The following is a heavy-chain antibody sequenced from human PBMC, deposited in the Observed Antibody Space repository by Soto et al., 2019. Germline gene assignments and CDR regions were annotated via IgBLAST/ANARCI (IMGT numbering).Heavy chain of an antibody. CDR2: IYHSGST. CDR3: SRVVWLWPFVY. Sequence: SETLSLTCAVSGYSISSGYYWGWIRQPPGKGLEWIGSIYHSGSTYYNPSLKSRVTISVDTSKNQFSLKLSSVTAADTAVYYCSRVVWLWPFVYLDQGTLVAVFS. D-gene: IGHD5-18*01. CDR1: GYSISSGYY. J-gene: IGHJ4*02. V-gene: IGHV4-38-2*01.